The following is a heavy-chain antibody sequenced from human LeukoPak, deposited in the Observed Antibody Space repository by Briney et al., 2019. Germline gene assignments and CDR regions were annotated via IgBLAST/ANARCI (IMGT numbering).Heavy chain of an antibody. CDR2: ISNSGAYI. CDR1: GFTFSSYT. D-gene: IGHD4-17*01. CDR3: ARDRDSDYGSSIDAFDI. Sequence: PGGSPRLSCAASGFTFSSYTMNWVRQAPGKGLEWVSSISNSGAYIYYADSVKGRFTISRDNAKSSLYLQMNSLRSEDTAVYYCARDRDSDYGSSIDAFDIWGQGTMVTVSS. J-gene: IGHJ3*02. V-gene: IGHV3-21*01.